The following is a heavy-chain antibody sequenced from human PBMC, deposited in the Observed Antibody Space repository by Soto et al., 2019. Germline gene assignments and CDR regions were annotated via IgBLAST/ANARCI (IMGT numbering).Heavy chain of an antibody. CDR1: GYTFTSYD. CDR3: ARERSAAGTGWFDP. Sequence: QVQLVQSGAEVKKPGASVKVSCKASGYTFTSYDINWVRQATGQGLVWMGWMNPNSGNTGYAQKFQGRVTMTRTTSISTAYMELSSLRSEDTAVYYCARERSAAGTGWFDPWGQGTLVTVSS. V-gene: IGHV1-8*01. CDR2: MNPNSGNT. D-gene: IGHD6-13*01. J-gene: IGHJ5*02.